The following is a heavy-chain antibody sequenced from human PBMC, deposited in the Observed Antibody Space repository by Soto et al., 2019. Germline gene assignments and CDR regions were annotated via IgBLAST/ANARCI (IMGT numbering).Heavy chain of an antibody. Sequence: GGSLRLSCAASGFTFSSYSMNWVRQAPGKGLEWVSSISSSSSYIYYADSVKGRFTISRDIPKNSLYLQMNSLRAEDTAVYYCARDYDILTGYFGGPEYFQHWGQGTLVTVSS. D-gene: IGHD3-9*01. CDR3: ARDYDILTGYFGGPEYFQH. CDR2: ISSSSSYI. J-gene: IGHJ1*01. V-gene: IGHV3-21*01. CDR1: GFTFSSYS.